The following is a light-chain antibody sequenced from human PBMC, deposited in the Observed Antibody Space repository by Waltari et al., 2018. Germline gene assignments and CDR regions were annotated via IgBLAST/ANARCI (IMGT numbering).Light chain of an antibody. V-gene: IGKV1-5*03. CDR2: KAS. J-gene: IGKJ1*01. Sequence: DIQMTQSPSPLSASIGDRVTITCRASQPINSRLAWYQQKPGKAPNLLIYKASSLQSGVPSRFSGSASGTEFTLTISSLQPDDFATYYCQQYNSYPWTFGQGTKVEIK. CDR1: QPINSR. CDR3: QQYNSYPWT.